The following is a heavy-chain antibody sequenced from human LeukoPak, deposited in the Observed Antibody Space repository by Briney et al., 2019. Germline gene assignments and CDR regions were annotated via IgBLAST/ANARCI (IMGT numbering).Heavy chain of an antibody. CDR3: AKASWVSSTDAVR. CDR2: IRGNGET. Sequence: PGGSLRLSCAASGLSFSSFATSWVRQGPARGLEWVSSIRGNGETFHADSVKGRFTLSSDSSRNTVYFQLNNLRVEDTAIYYCAKASWVSSTDAVRWGQGTLVTVSS. V-gene: IGHV3-23*01. J-gene: IGHJ4*02. D-gene: IGHD3-16*01. CDR1: GLSFSSFA.